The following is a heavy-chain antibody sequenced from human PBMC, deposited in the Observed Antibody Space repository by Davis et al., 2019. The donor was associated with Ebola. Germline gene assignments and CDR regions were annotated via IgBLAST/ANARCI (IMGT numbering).Heavy chain of an antibody. D-gene: IGHD5/OR15-5a*01. CDR3: ARVGVSVRNYYYGMDV. Sequence: ASVKVSCKASGYTFTSYAMHWVRQAPGQRLEWMGWINAGNGNTKYSQKFQGRVTITRDTSASTAYMVLSSLRSEDTAVYYCARVGVSVRNYYYGMDVWGQGTTVTVSS. CDR1: GYTFTSYA. CDR2: INAGNGNT. V-gene: IGHV1-3*01. J-gene: IGHJ6*02.